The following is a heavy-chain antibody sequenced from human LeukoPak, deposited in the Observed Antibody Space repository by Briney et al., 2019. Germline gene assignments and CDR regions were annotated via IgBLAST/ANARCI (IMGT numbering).Heavy chain of an antibody. J-gene: IGHJ5*02. Sequence: GGSLRLSCAASGFTFSSYSMNWVRQAPGKGLEWVSSISSRSSYIYYADSVKGRFTISRDNAKSSLYLQMNSLRAEDTAVYYCAKNCQAYSYFPHWFDPWGQGTLVTVSS. CDR2: ISSRSSYI. D-gene: IGHD5-18*01. V-gene: IGHV3-21*01. CDR3: AKNCQAYSYFPHWFDP. CDR1: GFTFSSYS.